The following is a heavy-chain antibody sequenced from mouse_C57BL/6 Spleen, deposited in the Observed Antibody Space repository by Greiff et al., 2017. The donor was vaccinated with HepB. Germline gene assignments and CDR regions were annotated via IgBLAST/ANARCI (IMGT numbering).Heavy chain of an antibody. V-gene: IGHV2-2*01. CDR2: IWSGGST. CDR3: ASHYYGSSLSFAY. CDR1: GFSLTSYG. D-gene: IGHD1-1*01. J-gene: IGHJ3*01. Sequence: QVQLKQSGPGLVQPSQSLSITCTVSGFSLTSYGVHWVRQSPGKGLEWLGVIWSGGSTDDNAAFISRLSISKDNSKSQVFFKMNSLQADDTAIYYCASHYYGSSLSFAYWGQGTLVTVSA.